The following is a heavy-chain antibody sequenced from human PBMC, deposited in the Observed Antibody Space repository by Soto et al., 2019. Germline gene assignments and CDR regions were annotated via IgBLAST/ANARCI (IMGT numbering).Heavy chain of an antibody. CDR2: IFQSGST. CDR1: GGTIRSPYC. CDR3: ARGRGRYSSGWSWFDP. Sequence: PSETLSLTCGVSGGTIRSPYCWTWVRQPPGKGLEWIGEIFQSGSTNYTPSLESRVTISVDKSKNQFSLTLTSVTAADTAVYFCARGRGRYSSGWSWFDPWGQGILVTVSS. D-gene: IGHD6-19*01. J-gene: IGHJ5*02. V-gene: IGHV4-4*02.